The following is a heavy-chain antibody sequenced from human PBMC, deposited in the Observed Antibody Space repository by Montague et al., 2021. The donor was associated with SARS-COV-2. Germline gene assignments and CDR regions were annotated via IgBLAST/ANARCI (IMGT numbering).Heavy chain of an antibody. CDR1: GFTFSSYA. D-gene: IGHD3-9*01. J-gene: IGHJ4*02. V-gene: IGHV3-48*03. CDR3: ARENFDCSLLPDGYFDY. CDR2: ISSSGSII. Sequence: SLRLSCAASGFTFSSYAMHWVRQAPGKGLEWVSDISSSGSIIYYADSVKGRFTISRDNAKNTLYLQMNSLRAEDTAVYYCARENFDCSLLPDGYFDYWGQGTLVTVSS.